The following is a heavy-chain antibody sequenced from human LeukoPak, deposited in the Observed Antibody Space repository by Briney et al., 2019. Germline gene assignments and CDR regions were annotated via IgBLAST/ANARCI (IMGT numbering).Heavy chain of an antibody. Sequence: KPGGSLRLSCAASGFTFSSYAMSWVRQAPGKGLEWVSSISSSSSYIYYADSVKGRFTISRDNAKNSLFLQMNSLRAEDTAVYYCARDLSLTGPYGDYLWYFQHWGQGILVTVSS. CDR1: GFTFSSYA. D-gene: IGHD4-17*01. CDR2: ISSSSSYI. V-gene: IGHV3-21*01. CDR3: ARDLSLTGPYGDYLWYFQH. J-gene: IGHJ1*01.